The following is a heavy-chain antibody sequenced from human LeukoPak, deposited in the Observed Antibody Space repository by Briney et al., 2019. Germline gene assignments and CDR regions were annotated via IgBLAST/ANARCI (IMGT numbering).Heavy chain of an antibody. J-gene: IGHJ4*02. Sequence: ASVKVSCKASGYTFTGYDMHWVRQAPGQGLEWMGWINPNSGGTNYAQKFQGRVTMTRDTSISTAYMELSRLRSDDTAVYYCARSGKYCSSTSCYPDYWGQGTLVTVSS. CDR2: INPNSGGT. CDR1: GYTFTGYD. D-gene: IGHD2-2*01. V-gene: IGHV1-2*02. CDR3: ARSGKYCSSTSCYPDY.